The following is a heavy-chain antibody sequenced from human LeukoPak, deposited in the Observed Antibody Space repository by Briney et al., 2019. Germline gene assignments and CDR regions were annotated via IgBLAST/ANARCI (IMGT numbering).Heavy chain of an antibody. J-gene: IGHJ6*03. CDR2: ISYDGSNK. Sequence: PGGSLRLSCAASGFTFSTYAMHWVRQAPVKGLEWVALISYDGSNKFYADSVKGRFTISRDNSKNTLYLQINSLRAEDTAVYYCARDLFDYMDVWGKGTTVTVSS. D-gene: IGHD2-21*01. CDR3: ARDLFDYMDV. V-gene: IGHV3-30*04. CDR1: GFTFSTYA.